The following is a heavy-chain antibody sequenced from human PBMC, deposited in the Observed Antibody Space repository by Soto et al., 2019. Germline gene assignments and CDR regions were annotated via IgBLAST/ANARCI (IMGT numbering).Heavy chain of an antibody. Sequence: TGGSLRLSCAASGFIFSSYNMHWVRQAPGKGLEWVAVISSDGSKKYYADSVKGRFTISRDNSKNTLCLQMNSLRAEDTAVYYCANYSSAWSSFDYWGQGTLVTVSS. J-gene: IGHJ4*02. V-gene: IGHV3-30-3*01. D-gene: IGHD6-19*01. CDR3: ANYSSAWSSFDY. CDR1: GFIFSSYN. CDR2: ISSDGSKK.